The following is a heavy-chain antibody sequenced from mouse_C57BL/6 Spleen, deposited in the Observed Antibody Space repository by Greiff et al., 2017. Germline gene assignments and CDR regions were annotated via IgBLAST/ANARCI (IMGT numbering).Heavy chain of an antibody. CDR2: IDPANGNT. V-gene: IGHV14-3*01. Sequence: VQLQQSVAELVRPGASVKLSCTASGFNIKNTYMHWVKQRPEQGLEWIGRIDPANGNTKYAPKFQGKATITADTSSNTAYLQLSSLTSEDTAIYYCARYPYYDYDDPYAMDYWGQGTSVTVSS. D-gene: IGHD2-4*01. J-gene: IGHJ4*01. CDR3: ARYPYYDYDDPYAMDY. CDR1: GFNIKNTY.